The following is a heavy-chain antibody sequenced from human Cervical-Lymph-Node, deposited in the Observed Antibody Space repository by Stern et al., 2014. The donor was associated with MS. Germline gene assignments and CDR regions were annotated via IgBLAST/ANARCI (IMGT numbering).Heavy chain of an antibody. CDR2: IRCDHNSI. Sequence: EGQLVESRGGPVKPGESLRLTCAASGFTFTTCSMTWVRQATGKRLEWDSSIRCDHNSIFYSDSVRGRFTISRDNAKNSLYLQMNGLRAEDTAVYYCARALTGNLPNFDYWCQGTLVTVSS. CDR3: ARALTGNLPNFDY. CDR1: GFTFTTCS. D-gene: IGHD7-27*01. J-gene: IGHJ4*02. V-gene: IGHV3-21*01.